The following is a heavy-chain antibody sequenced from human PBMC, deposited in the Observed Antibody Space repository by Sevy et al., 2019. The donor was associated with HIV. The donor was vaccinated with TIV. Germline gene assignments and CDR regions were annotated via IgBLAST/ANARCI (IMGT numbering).Heavy chain of an antibody. V-gene: IGHV3-23*01. CDR1: GFTFSSYA. J-gene: IGHJ6*03. Sequence: GGSLRLSCAATGFTFSSYAMSWVRQAPGKGLEWVSTITGRGGNTFYADSVKGRFTVSRDNSKNTLYLQMNSLRAEDTAVYYCAKSPGDNYYYYMDVWGKGTTVTVSS. CDR2: ITGRGGNT. CDR3: AKSPGDNYYYYMDV. D-gene: IGHD2-21*02.